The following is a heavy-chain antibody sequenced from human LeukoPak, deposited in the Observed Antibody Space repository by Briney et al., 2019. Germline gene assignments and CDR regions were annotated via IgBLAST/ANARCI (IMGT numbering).Heavy chain of an antibody. CDR2: IKQDGSEK. D-gene: IGHD6-13*01. V-gene: IGHV3-7*01. CDR3: ARDFWYAAADPGAFDT. J-gene: IGHJ3*02. CDR1: GFTFSSYW. Sequence: PGGSLRLSCAASGFTFSSYWMSWVRQAPGKGLEWVANIKQDGSEKYYVDSVKGRFTISRDNAKNSLYLQMNSLRAEDTAVYYCARDFWYAAADPGAFDTWGQGTMVTVSS.